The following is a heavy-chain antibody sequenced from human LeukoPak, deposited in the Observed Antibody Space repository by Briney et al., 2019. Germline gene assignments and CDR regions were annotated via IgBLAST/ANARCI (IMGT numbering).Heavy chain of an antibody. D-gene: IGHD6-13*01. Sequence: SETLSLTCTVSGGSISSYYWSWIRQPAGKGLEWIGRIYTSGSTNYNPSLKSRVTISVDKSKNQFSLKLCSVTAADTAVYYCARVQQQLVVGGYYYYMDVWGKGTTVTVSS. CDR1: GGSISSYY. CDR3: ARVQQQLVVGGYYYYMDV. V-gene: IGHV4-4*07. J-gene: IGHJ6*03. CDR2: IYTSGST.